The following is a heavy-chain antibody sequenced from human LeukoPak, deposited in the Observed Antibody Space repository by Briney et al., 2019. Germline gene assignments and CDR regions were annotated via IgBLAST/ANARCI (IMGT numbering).Heavy chain of an antibody. D-gene: IGHD6-19*01. Sequence: ASVKVSCKTSGYTFTGYYLHWVRQAPGQGLEWVGWINPNSGGTKYAQKFQGRVTMTRDTSINTVYVGLSRLSSDDTAVYYCAKGRVVAGTKSLMYHWLDPWGQGTLVTVSS. CDR3: AKGRVVAGTKSLMYHWLDP. CDR1: GYTFTGYY. CDR2: INPNSGGT. V-gene: IGHV1-2*02. J-gene: IGHJ5*02.